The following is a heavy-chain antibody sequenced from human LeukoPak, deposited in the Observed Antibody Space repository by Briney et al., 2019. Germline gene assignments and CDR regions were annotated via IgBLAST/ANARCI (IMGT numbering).Heavy chain of an antibody. CDR1: GGSFSTYY. J-gene: IGHJ2*01. D-gene: IGHD3-10*01. CDR2: ISYSGNT. V-gene: IGHV4-34*01. Sequence: TSETLSLTCAVYGGSFSTYYWTWSRQPPGKGLEWIAEISYSGNTNYNPSLKSRVTIGTSKNEISLNLTSVTAADTAVYYCARHGFDPVQNVTLWYFDLWGRGTLVTVSS. CDR3: ARHGFDPVQNVTLWYFDL.